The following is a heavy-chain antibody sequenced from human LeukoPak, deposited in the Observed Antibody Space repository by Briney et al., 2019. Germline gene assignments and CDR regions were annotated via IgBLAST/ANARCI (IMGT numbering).Heavy chain of an antibody. J-gene: IGHJ5*02. Sequence: TGGSLRLSCAASGFTFSSYSMNWVRQAPGRGLEWVSSINDNSRSIFYTDSLKDRFTVSRDNAKNSLYLQMNNLRAEDTAVYYCAKSVNSYYDWFDPWGQGTLVIVSS. V-gene: IGHV3-21*01. CDR2: INDNSRSI. CDR3: AKSVNSYYDWFDP. CDR1: GFTFSSYS. D-gene: IGHD3-22*01.